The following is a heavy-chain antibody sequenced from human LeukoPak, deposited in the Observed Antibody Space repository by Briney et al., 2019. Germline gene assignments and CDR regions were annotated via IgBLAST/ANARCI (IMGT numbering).Heavy chain of an antibody. D-gene: IGHD5-24*01. V-gene: IGHV4-30-4*08. Sequence: QTSETLSLTCTVSGGSISSGDYYWSWIRQPPGKGLEWIGYIYYSGSTYYNPSLKSRVTISVDTSKNQFSLKLSSVTAADTAVYYCASAREDAFDIWGRGTMVTVSS. J-gene: IGHJ3*02. CDR3: ASAREDAFDI. CDR1: GGSISSGDYY. CDR2: IYYSGST.